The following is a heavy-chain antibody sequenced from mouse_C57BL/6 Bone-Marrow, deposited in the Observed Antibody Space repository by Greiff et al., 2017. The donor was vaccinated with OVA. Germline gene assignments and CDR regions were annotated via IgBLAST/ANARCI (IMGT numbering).Heavy chain of an antibody. V-gene: IGHV1-5*01. CDR3: KGYYGNWYFDV. Sequence: EVQLQESGTVLARPGASVKMSCKTSGYTFTSYWMHWVKQRPGQGLEWIGAIYPGNSDTSYNQKFKGKAKLTAVTSASTAYMELSSLTNEDSAGYYCKGYYGNWYFDVWGTGTTVTVSS. J-gene: IGHJ1*03. CDR1: GYTFTSYW. CDR2: IYPGNSDT. D-gene: IGHD2-1*01.